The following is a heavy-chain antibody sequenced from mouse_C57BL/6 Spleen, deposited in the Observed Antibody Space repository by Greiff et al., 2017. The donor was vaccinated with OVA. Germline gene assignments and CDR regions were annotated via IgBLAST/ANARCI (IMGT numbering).Heavy chain of an antibody. CDR2: ISYDGSN. Sequence: VQLQQSGPGLVKPSQSLSLTCSVTGYSITSGYYWNWIRQFPGNKLEWMGYISYDGSNNYNPSLKNRISITRDTSKNQFFLKLNSVTTEDTATYYCARDSSGSDYWGQGTTLTVSS. CDR1: GYSITSGYY. D-gene: IGHD3-2*02. J-gene: IGHJ2*01. CDR3: ARDSSGSDY. V-gene: IGHV3-6*01.